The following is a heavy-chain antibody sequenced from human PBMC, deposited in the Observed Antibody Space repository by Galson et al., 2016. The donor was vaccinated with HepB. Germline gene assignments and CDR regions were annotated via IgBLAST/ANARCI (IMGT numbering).Heavy chain of an antibody. CDR2: INPDANYT. V-gene: IGHV1-2*04. Sequence: SVKVSCKASGYILTGYYMHWVRQAPGQGLEWMGWINPDANYTNYAQKFQGWVTMTRDTALSTAYMELSRLRSDDTAVYYCAGASPDYSNYGFNGMDVWGQGTTVTVSS. CDR1: GYILTGYY. D-gene: IGHD4-11*01. CDR3: AGASPDYSNYGFNGMDV. J-gene: IGHJ6*02.